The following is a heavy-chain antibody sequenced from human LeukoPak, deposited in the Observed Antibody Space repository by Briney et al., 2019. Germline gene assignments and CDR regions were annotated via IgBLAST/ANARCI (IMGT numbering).Heavy chain of an antibody. CDR2: ISSSSTL. CDR3: AGQSRLGYCSGGSCYSQPFDP. CDR1: GFTFSSYS. Sequence: PGGSLRLSCAASGFTFSSYSMNWVRQAPGKGLEWVSYISSSSTLYYADSVKGRFSISRDNAKNSLYLQMNSLRAEDTAVYYCAGQSRLGYCSGGSCYSQPFDPWGQGTLVTVSS. V-gene: IGHV3-48*04. J-gene: IGHJ5*02. D-gene: IGHD2-15*01.